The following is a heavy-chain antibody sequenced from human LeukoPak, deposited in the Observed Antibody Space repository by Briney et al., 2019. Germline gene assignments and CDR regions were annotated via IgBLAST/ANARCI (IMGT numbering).Heavy chain of an antibody. CDR3: ARGAMATTPFFDY. V-gene: IGHV4-59*12. J-gene: IGHJ4*02. CDR1: GGSISNYY. Sequence: SETLSLTCPVSGGSISNYYYWTWIRQPPGKGLEWIGYVYYTGSTNFNPSLKSRVTMSLDTSRNQFSLKLTSLTAADTAAYYCARGAMATTPFFDYWGQGTLVTVSS. CDR2: VYYTGST. D-gene: IGHD5-24*01.